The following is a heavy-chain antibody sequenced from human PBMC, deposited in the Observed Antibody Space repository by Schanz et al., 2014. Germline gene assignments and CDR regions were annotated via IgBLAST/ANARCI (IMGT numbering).Heavy chain of an antibody. V-gene: IGHV3-30*02. CDR3: ARGPSRGTYYYGMDV. D-gene: IGHD2-2*01. Sequence: QVQLVESGGGVVQPGGSLRLSCAASGFSFSSYGMHWVRQAPGKGLEWVAFIWHDGRIKYYADSVKGRFTISRDNSKDTLYLQMNSLRDEDTAVYYCARGPSRGTYYYGMDVWGQGTTVTVSS. J-gene: IGHJ6*02. CDR2: IWHDGRIK. CDR1: GFSFSSYG.